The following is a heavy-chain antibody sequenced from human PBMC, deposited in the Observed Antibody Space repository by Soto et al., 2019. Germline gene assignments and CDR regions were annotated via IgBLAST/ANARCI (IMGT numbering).Heavy chain of an antibody. Sequence: VASLTISCKGSGYTFTNYWIGWVRQVPGKGLEWMGIIYPGDSDTRYSPSFQGQVTISVDRSISTAYLQWSSLKASDTAMYYCARGGYFDSSNYLAYWGLGTLVTVSS. CDR1: GYTFTNYW. CDR2: IYPGDSDT. CDR3: ARGGYFDSSNYLAY. J-gene: IGHJ4*02. D-gene: IGHD3-22*01. V-gene: IGHV5-51*01.